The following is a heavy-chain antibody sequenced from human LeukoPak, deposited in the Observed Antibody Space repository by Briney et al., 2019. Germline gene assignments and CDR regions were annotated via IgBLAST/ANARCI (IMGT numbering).Heavy chain of an antibody. V-gene: IGHV3-53*01. J-gene: IGHJ3*02. CDR1: GFTVTRNY. D-gene: IGHD2-21*01. CDR3: ARDESGDNDAFDI. CDR2: IYSGGST. Sequence: PGGSLRLSCAASGFTVTRNYMNWVRQAPGKGLEWVSIIYSGGSTYYADSVKGRFTISRGNTKNSLYLQMNSLRVEDTAVYYCARDESGDNDAFDIWGQGTMVTVSS.